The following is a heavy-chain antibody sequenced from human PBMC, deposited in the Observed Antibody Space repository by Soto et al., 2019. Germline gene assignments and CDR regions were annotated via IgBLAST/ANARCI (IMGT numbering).Heavy chain of an antibody. J-gene: IGHJ6*02. Sequence: SGSMPHICAGYGGSFRGYYWSWIRKRPGKGLEWIGEIKHSGSTNYNPSLKSRVTISVDTSKNQFSLKLSSVTAADTAVYYCARVLENRDYVVKRYYYYGMEVWGQGTTVPVSS. V-gene: IGHV4-34*01. D-gene: IGHD4-17*01. CDR3: ARVLENRDYVVKRYYYYGMEV. CDR1: GGSFRGYY. CDR2: IKHSGST.